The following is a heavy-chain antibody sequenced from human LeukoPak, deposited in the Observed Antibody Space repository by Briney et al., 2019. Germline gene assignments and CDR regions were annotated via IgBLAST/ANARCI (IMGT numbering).Heavy chain of an antibody. CDR3: ARVGYYDSSNYYAYFPQ. CDR1: GFTFSSYW. D-gene: IGHD3-22*01. J-gene: IGHJ1*01. V-gene: IGHV3-74*01. CDR2: INSDGTDI. Sequence: GGSLTLSCAASGFTFSSYWMHWVRQAPGKGLEWVARINSDGTDISYGDSVKGRFTISRDNAKNTLYLQMNSLRVEDTAVYYCARVGYYDSSNYYAYFPQWGQGTLVTVSS.